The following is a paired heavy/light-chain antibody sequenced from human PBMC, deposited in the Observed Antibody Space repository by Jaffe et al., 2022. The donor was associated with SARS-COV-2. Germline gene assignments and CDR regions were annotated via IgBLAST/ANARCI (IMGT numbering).Heavy chain of an antibody. CDR2: ISKSSSYI. J-gene: IGHJ6*03. CDR3: ARGIGTPGLGHYYHMDV. D-gene: IGHD1-26*01. Sequence: EVQVAESGGGLVKPGGSLRLSCAASGFTFSSYSMNWVRQAPGKGLEWVSSISKSSSYIYHADSMKGRFTISRDNAKNSLYLQMNSLRAEDTAVYYCARGIGTPGLGHYYHMDVWGKGTTVTVSS. CDR1: GFTFSSYS. V-gene: IGHV3-21*02.
Light chain of an antibody. V-gene: IGLV1-44*01. Sequence: QSVLTQPPSASGTPGQRVTISCSGTSSNIGSNTVNWYQQLLGTAPKLLIHSNNERPSGVPDRFSGSKSGTSASLAISGLQSEDEADYSCAAWDDSLGGYVFGSGTKVTVL. CDR3: AAWDDSLGGYV. CDR2: SNN. CDR1: SSNIGSNT. J-gene: IGLJ1*01.